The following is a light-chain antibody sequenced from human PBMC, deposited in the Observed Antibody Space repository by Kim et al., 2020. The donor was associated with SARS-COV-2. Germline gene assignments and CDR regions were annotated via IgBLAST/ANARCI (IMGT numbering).Light chain of an antibody. V-gene: IGLV1-40*01. CDR1: TSNIGAGYD. CDR3: QSYDRSLSGSV. J-gene: IGLJ3*02. CDR2: DNI. Sequence: QGITISCTGSTSNIGAGYDVHWYQELPGTAPKLLIYDNINRPSGVPDRFSGSKSDTSASLAITGLQAEDEADYYCQSYDRSLSGSVFGGGTKLTVL.